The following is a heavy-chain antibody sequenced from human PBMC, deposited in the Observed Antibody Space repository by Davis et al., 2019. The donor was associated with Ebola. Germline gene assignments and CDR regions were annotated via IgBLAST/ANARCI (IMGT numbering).Heavy chain of an antibody. Sequence: LRETLSLTCAVSGGSISSSNWWSWVRQPPGKGLEWIGEIYHSGSTNYNPSLKSRVTISVDKSKNQFSLKLSSVTAADTAVYYCARDLYSGSDYYFDYWGQGTLVTVSS. CDR1: GGSISSSNW. V-gene: IGHV4-4*02. CDR3: ARDLYSGSDYYFDY. CDR2: IYHSGST. D-gene: IGHD1-26*01. J-gene: IGHJ4*02.